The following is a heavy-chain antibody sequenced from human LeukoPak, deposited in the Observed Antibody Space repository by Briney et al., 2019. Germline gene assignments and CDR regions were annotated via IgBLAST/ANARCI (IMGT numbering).Heavy chain of an antibody. CDR1: GYTFASYY. D-gene: IGHD1-26*01. V-gene: IGHV1-46*01. CDR3: AKDPSGSYFPNWFDR. J-gene: IGHJ5*02. CDR2: INPSGGST. Sequence: ASVKVSCKASGYTFASYYMHWVRQAPGQGLEWVGIINPSGGSTSYAQKFQGRVTMTRDTSTSTVYMELSSLRAEDTARYNCAKDPSGSYFPNWFDRWGQGTLVTVSS.